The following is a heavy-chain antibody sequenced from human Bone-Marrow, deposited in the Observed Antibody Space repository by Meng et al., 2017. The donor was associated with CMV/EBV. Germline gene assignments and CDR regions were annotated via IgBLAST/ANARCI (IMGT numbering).Heavy chain of an antibody. Sequence: LTCSVYGGSFSNYYWNWIRQSPGKGLEWIGEINHSGSTNYNPSLKSRVTISVDTSKKQFSLMLTSMTAADTAVFFCARSTYGGLFQHWGQGTLVTVSS. V-gene: IGHV4-34*01. CDR3: ARSTYGGLFQH. J-gene: IGHJ1*01. CDR1: GGSFSNYY. CDR2: INHSGST. D-gene: IGHD2-21*01.